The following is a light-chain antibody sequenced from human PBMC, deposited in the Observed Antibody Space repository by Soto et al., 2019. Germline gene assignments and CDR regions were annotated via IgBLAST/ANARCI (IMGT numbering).Light chain of an antibody. Sequence: EIVMTQSPATVSVSPGERATLSCRASQNVNSNLAWYQQKPGQPPRLLIYGAYTRATGVPARFRGSGSGTEFTLTINSLQSEDFAVYYCQQYNSWPPLTFGGGTKVEIK. CDR2: GAY. CDR1: QNVNSN. J-gene: IGKJ4*01. V-gene: IGKV3-15*01. CDR3: QQYNSWPPLT.